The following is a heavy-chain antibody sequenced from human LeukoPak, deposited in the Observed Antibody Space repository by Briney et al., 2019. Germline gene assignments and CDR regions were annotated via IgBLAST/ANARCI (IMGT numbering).Heavy chain of an antibody. CDR2: IRSRANSYAT. Sequence: GGSLRLSCAASGFTFSGSAMHWVRQASGKGLEWVGRIRSRANSYATAYAASVKGRFTISRDDSKNTAYLQMNSLKTEDTAVYYCTRLPWTRGSSWQGVHMDVWGKGTTVTVSS. V-gene: IGHV3-73*01. J-gene: IGHJ6*03. CDR1: GFTFSGSA. D-gene: IGHD6-13*01. CDR3: TRLPWTRGSSWQGVHMDV.